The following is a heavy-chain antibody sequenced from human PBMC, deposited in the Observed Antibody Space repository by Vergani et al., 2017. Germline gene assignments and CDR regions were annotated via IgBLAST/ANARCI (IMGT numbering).Heavy chain of an antibody. J-gene: IGHJ4*02. CDR2: INPNSGGT. CDR1: GYTFTGYY. V-gene: IGHV1-2*02. CDR3: ARGEXMVRGVIISPCFDY. D-gene: IGHD3-10*01. Sequence: QVQLVQSGAEVKKPGASVKVSCKASGYTFTGYYMHWVRQAPGQGLEWMGWINPNSGGTNYAQKFQGRVTMTRDTSISTAYMELSRLRSDDTAVYYCARGEXMVRGVIISPCFDYWGQGTLVIVSS.